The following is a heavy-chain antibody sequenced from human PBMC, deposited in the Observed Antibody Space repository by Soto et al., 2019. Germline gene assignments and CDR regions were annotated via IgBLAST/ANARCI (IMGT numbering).Heavy chain of an antibody. J-gene: IGHJ6*02. Sequence: QVQLQQWGAGLLKPSETLSLTCAVSGEPFTDHFCTWIRQAPGKGLEWIGEINHGGRTYFNPSLKSRVTLSVDTSKYPFSLVLVSLTAADTGVYYCARRRVTNYYYYGADVWGQGTTVTVSS. CDR3: ARRRVTNYYYYGADV. D-gene: IGHD2-8*01. CDR2: INHGGRT. V-gene: IGHV4-34*02. CDR1: GEPFTDHF.